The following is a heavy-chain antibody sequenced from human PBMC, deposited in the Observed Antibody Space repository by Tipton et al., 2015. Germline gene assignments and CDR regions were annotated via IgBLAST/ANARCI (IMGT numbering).Heavy chain of an antibody. CDR1: GYTFTSYG. J-gene: IGHJ4*02. CDR3: VRGHRNIFDY. V-gene: IGHV1-18*01. Sequence: QSGAEVKKPGASVKVSCKASGYTFTSYGISWVRQAPGQGLEWMGWITPNRGDTNYAQKFQGRVTLTRDTSVGTAYMELSRLTSDDTAVYYCVRGHRNIFDYWGRGTLVTVSS. CDR2: ITPNRGDT. D-gene: IGHD1-14*01.